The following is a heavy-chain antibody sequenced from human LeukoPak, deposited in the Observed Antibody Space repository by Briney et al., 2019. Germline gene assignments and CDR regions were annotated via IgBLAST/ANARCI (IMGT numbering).Heavy chain of an antibody. CDR3: ARDPGGLTADY. J-gene: IGHJ4*02. CDR2: IYTSGST. V-gene: IGHV4-61*09. D-gene: IGHD4/OR15-4a*01. CDR1: GGSISSGSYY. Sequence: SETLSLTCTVSGGSISSGSYYWSWIRQPAGKGLEWIGHIYTSGSTNYNPSLKSRVTISVDTSKNQFSLKLSSVTAADTAVYYCARDPGGLTADYWGQGTLVTVSS.